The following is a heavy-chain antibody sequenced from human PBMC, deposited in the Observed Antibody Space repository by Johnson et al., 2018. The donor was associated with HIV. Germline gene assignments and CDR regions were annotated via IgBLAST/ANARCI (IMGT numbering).Heavy chain of an antibody. CDR1: GFSFSYYA. CDR3: ARVIRLGAVRLRHAFDI. J-gene: IGHJ3*02. Sequence: QVQLVESGGGVVQPGRSLRLSCAASGFSFSYYAMDWVRQAPGKGLEWVAFTRYDGSYKYYADSVKGRFTISRDNSKNTLYLQMNSLRAEDTAVYYCARVIRLGAVRLRHAFDIWGQGTMVIVSS. CDR2: TRYDGSYK. V-gene: IGHV3-33*08. D-gene: IGHD4-17*01.